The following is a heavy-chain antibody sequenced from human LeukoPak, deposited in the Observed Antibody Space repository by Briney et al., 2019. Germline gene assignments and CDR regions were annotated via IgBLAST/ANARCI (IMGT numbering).Heavy chain of an antibody. CDR1: GGSISSYY. J-gene: IGHJ4*02. CDR2: IYHSGST. Sequence: SETLALTCIVSGGSISSYYWSWIRQPPGKGLEWIGYIYHSGSTNYNPSLKSRVTISVDTSKNQFSLKLSSVTAADTAVYYCARTPYYDFWSGYDNYFDYWGQGTLVTVSS. CDR3: ARTPYYDFWSGYDNYFDY. V-gene: IGHV4-59*08. D-gene: IGHD3-3*01.